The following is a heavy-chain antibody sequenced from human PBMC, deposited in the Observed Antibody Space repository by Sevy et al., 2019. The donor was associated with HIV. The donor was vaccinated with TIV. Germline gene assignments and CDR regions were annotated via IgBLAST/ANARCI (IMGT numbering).Heavy chain of an antibody. Sequence: GESLKISCKGSGYSFTSYWIGWVRQMPGKGLEWMGIIYPGDSDTRYSPSFQGQVTISADKSISTAYLQWSSLKASDTAMYYCATELLASPPRNHAFDIWGQGTMVTVSS. CDR1: GYSFTSYW. CDR2: IYPGDSDT. V-gene: IGHV5-51*01. CDR3: ATELLASPPRNHAFDI. D-gene: IGHD1-26*01. J-gene: IGHJ3*02.